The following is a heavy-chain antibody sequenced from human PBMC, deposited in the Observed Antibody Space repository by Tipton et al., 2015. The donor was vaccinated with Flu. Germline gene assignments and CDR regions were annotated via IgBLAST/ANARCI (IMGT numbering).Heavy chain of an antibody. J-gene: IGHJ3*02. CDR2: LGWNSGDI. V-gene: IGHV3-9*01. Sequence: SLRLSCAASGFTFDAYGMHWVRQAPGKGLEWVSGLGWNSGDIRYADSVKGRFTISRDNAKNSLYLQMNSLIPEDTALYYCARDDAFDNWGQGTMVTVAS. CDR1: GFTFDAYG. CDR3: ARDDAFDN.